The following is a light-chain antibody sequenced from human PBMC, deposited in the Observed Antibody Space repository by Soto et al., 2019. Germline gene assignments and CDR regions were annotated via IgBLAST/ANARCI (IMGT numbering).Light chain of an antibody. CDR3: AAWDDSMNGYV. CDR2: YDD. Sequence: QSVLTQPPSVSEAPRQRVTISCSGSSSNIGNNAVNWYQQHPGKAPKLLIYYDDLLPSGVSDRFSGSKSGTSASLAISGLQSEDEADYYCAAWDDSMNGYVFGSGTKVTV. J-gene: IGLJ1*01. CDR1: SSNIGNNA. V-gene: IGLV1-36*01.